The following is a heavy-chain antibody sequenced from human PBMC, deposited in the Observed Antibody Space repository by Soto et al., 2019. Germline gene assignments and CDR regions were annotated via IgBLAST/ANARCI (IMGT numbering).Heavy chain of an antibody. CDR3: ARDLLYYYDSSGYFSDYYYYGMDV. D-gene: IGHD3-22*01. V-gene: IGHV4-59*01. CDR1: GGSISSYY. CDR2: IYYSGST. J-gene: IGHJ6*02. Sequence: QVQLQESGPGLVKPSETLSLTCTVSGGSISSYYWSWIRQPPGKGLEWIGYIYYSGSTNYNPSLKSRVTISVDTSKNQFSLKLSSVTAADTAVYYCARDLLYYYDSSGYFSDYYYYGMDVWGQGTTVTVSS.